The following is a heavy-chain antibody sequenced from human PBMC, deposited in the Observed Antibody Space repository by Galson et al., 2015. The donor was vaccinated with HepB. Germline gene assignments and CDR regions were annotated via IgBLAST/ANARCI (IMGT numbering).Heavy chain of an antibody. CDR3: AKDPPEVVVAATNDY. D-gene: IGHD2-15*01. CDR2: ISSSGSTI. J-gene: IGHJ4*02. CDR1: GFTFSDYY. V-gene: IGHV3-11*01. Sequence: SLRLSCAASGFTFSDYYMSWIRQAPGKGLEWVSYISSSGSTIYYADSVKGQFTISRDNAKNSLFLQMNSLRAEDTAVYYCAKDPPEVVVAATNDYWGQGTLVTVSS.